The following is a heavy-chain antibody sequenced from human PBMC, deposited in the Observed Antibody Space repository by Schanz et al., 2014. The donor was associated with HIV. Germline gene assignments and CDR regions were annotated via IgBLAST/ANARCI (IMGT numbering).Heavy chain of an antibody. J-gene: IGHJ4*02. CDR2: ISWSSGNI. V-gene: IGHV3-9*01. CDR3: AKDLAPDTYGSLDS. Sequence: EVQLVESGGGLVQPGRSLRLSCAASGFTFDDYAMHWVRQAPGKGLEWVSGISWSSGNIGYADSVKGRFTISRDNAKNSLYLQMNSVRSEDTAFYYCAKDLAPDTYGSLDSWGQGTLVTVSS. D-gene: IGHD6-13*01. CDR1: GFTFDDYA.